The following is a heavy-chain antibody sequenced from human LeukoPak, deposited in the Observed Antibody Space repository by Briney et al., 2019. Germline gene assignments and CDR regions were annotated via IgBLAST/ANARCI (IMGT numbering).Heavy chain of an antibody. CDR3: ASLSGSPNFDY. D-gene: IGHD1-26*01. V-gene: IGHV3-30-3*01. CDR2: ISYDGSNK. Sequence: GSLRLSRAASGFTFSSYAMHWVRQAPGKGLEWVAVISYDGSNKYYADSVKGRFTISRDNSKNTLYLQMNSLRAEDTAVYYCASLSGSPNFDYWGQGTLVTVSS. CDR1: GFTFSSYA. J-gene: IGHJ4*02.